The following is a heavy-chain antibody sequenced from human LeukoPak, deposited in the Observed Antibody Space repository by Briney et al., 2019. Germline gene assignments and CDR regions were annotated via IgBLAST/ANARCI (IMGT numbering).Heavy chain of an antibody. CDR1: GFTFSSYW. D-gene: IGHD2/OR15-2a*01. Sequence: SGGSLRLSCAASGFTFSSYWMHWVRQAPGKGLVWVSRINSDGSSTSYADSVKGRFTISRDNSENSLYLQMDSLTAEDTAVYYCTRKGSQWDFLVDYWGQGTRVAVSP. CDR2: INSDGSST. J-gene: IGHJ4*02. V-gene: IGHV3-74*01. CDR3: TRKGSQWDFLVDY.